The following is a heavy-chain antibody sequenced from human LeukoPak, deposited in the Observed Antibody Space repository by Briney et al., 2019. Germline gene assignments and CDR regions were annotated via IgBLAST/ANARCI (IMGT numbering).Heavy chain of an antibody. D-gene: IGHD5-18*01. J-gene: IGHJ4*02. Sequence: GESLKISCKASGYSFTSYWIGWVRQMPGKGLEWMGIIDPSDSETRYTPSFQGRVTISADKSLTTAYLQWNSLKASDTAMYYWARQTAMGRSGDYWGQGTLVAVSS. CDR2: IDPSDSET. V-gene: IGHV5-51*01. CDR3: ARQTAMGRSGDY. CDR1: GYSFTSYW.